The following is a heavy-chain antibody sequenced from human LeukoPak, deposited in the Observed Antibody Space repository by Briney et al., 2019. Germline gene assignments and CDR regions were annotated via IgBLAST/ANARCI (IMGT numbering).Heavy chain of an antibody. D-gene: IGHD3-3*01. Sequence: SETLSLTCTVSGGSISSYYWSWIRQPPGKGPEWIGYIYYSGSTNYNPSLKSRVTISVDTSKNQFSLKLSSVTAADTAVYYCARLKDFWSGYYGDYYYYYMDVWGKGTTVTVSS. CDR3: ARLKDFWSGYYGDYYYYYMDV. CDR1: GGSISSYY. CDR2: IYYSGST. J-gene: IGHJ6*03. V-gene: IGHV4-59*08.